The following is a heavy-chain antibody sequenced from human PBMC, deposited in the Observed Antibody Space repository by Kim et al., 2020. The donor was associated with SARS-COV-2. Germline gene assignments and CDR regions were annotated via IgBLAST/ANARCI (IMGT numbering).Heavy chain of an antibody. J-gene: IGHJ6*02. V-gene: IGHV3-NL1*01. D-gene: IGHD3-16*01. Sequence: GGSLRLSCAASGFTFSTYAMHWVRQAPGKGLEWVSVISCDGSSIDYADSVKGRFTISRDNSKNTLYLQMNSLRAEDTAVYYCAKALGVISFYGVNVWG. CDR1: GFTFSTYA. CDR3: AKALGVISFYGVNV. CDR2: ISCDGSSI.